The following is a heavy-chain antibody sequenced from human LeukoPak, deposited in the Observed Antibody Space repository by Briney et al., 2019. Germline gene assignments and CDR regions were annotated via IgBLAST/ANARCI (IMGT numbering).Heavy chain of an antibody. Sequence: GAAVKVYCKASGYTFTSYGISWVRQAPGQGLEWMGWISAYNGSTNYAQKLQGRVTMTTDTSTSTAYMELRSLRSDDTAVYYCARDPYYDYVWGSYRSLYYYYGMDVWGQGTTVTVSS. CDR2: ISAYNGST. CDR3: ARDPYYDYVWGSYRSLYYYYGMDV. CDR1: GYTFTSYG. J-gene: IGHJ6*02. V-gene: IGHV1-18*01. D-gene: IGHD3-16*02.